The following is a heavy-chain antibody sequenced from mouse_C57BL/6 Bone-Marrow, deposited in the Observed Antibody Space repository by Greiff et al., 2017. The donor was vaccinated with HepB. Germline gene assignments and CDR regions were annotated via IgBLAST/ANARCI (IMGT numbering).Heavy chain of an antibody. CDR3: ARQGIYLPWFAY. V-gene: IGHV1-82*01. CDR1: GYAFSSSW. Sequence: QVQLKESGPELVKPGASVKISCKASGYAFSSSWMNWVKQRPGKGLEWIGRIYPGDGDTNYNGKFKGKATLTADKSSSTAYMQLSSLTSEDSAVYFCARQGIYLPWFAYWGQGTLVTVSA. J-gene: IGHJ3*01. CDR2: IYPGDGDT. D-gene: IGHD5-5*01.